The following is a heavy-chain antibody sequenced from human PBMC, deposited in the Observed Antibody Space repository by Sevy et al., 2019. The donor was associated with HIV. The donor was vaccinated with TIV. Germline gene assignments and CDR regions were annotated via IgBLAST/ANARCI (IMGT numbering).Heavy chain of an antibody. CDR2: ISYDGNNR. CDR1: GFTFPIYS. J-gene: IGHJ4*02. D-gene: IGHD2-8*01. CDR3: ARVAVEYCTNDCYHRFDH. Sequence: GGSLRLSCVASGFTFPIYSVVWVRRAPGEGLEWLTLISYDGNNRYYADSVKGRFTISRDNSNNILYLQMTSLRVEDTALYFCARVAVEYCTNDCYHRFDHWGLGTLVTVSS. V-gene: IGHV3-30*04.